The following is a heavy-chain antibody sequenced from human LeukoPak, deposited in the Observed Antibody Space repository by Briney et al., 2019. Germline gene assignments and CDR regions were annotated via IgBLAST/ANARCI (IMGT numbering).Heavy chain of an antibody. CDR2: ISAYNGNT. V-gene: IGHV1-18*01. CDR1: GYTFTSYG. CDR3: AREGPEGYYYYYYMDV. J-gene: IGHJ6*03. Sequence: ASVTVSCKASGYTFTSYGISWVRQAPGQGLEWMGWISAYNGNTNYAQKLQGRVTMTTDTSTSTAYMELRSLRSDDTAVYYCAREGPEGYYYYYYMDVWGKGTTVTVSS.